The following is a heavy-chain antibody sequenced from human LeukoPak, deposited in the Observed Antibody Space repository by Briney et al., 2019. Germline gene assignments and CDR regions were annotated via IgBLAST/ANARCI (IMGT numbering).Heavy chain of an antibody. CDR3: AKAGRRTVTTFTDAFDI. CDR1: GFTFSNAW. J-gene: IGHJ3*02. V-gene: IGHV3-15*01. Sequence: PGGSLRLSCAASGFTFSNAWMSWVRQAPGKGLEWVGRIKSKTDGGTTDYAAPVKGRFTISRDDSKNTLYLQMNSLKTEDTAVYYCAKAGRRTVTTFTDAFDIWGQGTMVTVSS. CDR2: IKSKTDGGTT. D-gene: IGHD4-17*01.